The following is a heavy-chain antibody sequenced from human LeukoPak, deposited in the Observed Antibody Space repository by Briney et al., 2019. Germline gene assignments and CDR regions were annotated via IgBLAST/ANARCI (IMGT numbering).Heavy chain of an antibody. D-gene: IGHD5-12*01. V-gene: IGHV3-21*01. Sequence: GGSLRLSCAASGFAFSGDNMNWVRQAPGKGLEWVSFIGTSGSYIKYEDSVKGRFTISRDNAKNSLYLQMNSLRAEDTAMYFCARDRAIDIRAYDIWGQGTMVTVSS. CDR1: GFAFSGDN. J-gene: IGHJ3*02. CDR2: IGTSGSYI. CDR3: ARDRAIDIRAYDI.